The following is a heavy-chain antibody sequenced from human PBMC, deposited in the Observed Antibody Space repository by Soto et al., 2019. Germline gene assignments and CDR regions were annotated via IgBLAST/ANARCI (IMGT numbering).Heavy chain of an antibody. CDR2: IKQDSSES. J-gene: IGHJ4*02. CDR3: ARDLSKNYYDILGQFDY. CDR1: GFTFSRHW. D-gene: IGHD3-9*01. Sequence: GGSLRLSCTASGFTFSRHWMNWVRQAPGKGLEWVANIKQDSSESYYVGSVKGRFTISRDNAKNSMYLQMNSLRAEDTAVYYCARDLSKNYYDILGQFDYWGQGTPVTVSS. V-gene: IGHV3-7*04.